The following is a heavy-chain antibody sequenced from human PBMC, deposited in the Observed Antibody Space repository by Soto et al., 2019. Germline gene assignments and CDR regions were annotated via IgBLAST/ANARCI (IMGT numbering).Heavy chain of an antibody. D-gene: IGHD3-22*01. V-gene: IGHV4-30-2*01. CDR2: IYHSGST. J-gene: IGHJ4*02. CDR1: GGSISSGGYS. CDR3: ARDALPGYYYAK. Sequence: SETLSLTCAVSGGSISSGGYSWNWIRQQPGKGPEWIGYIYHSGSTSYNPSLKSRVSISVDKSKNQFSLKLSSVTAADTAVYYCARDALPGYYYAKWGRGTLVTVSS.